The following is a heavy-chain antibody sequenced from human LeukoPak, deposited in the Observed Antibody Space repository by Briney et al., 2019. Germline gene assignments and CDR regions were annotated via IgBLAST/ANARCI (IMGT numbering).Heavy chain of an antibody. CDR1: GGSISSNSYY. Sequence: PSETLSLTCTVYGGSISSNSYYWSWIRQPAGKGLGWIGSIYTTGSTNYNPSLKSRVTTSLDTSKNQVSLELSSVTAADTAVYYCTRFGAGGPRRALDVWGQGTMVTVSS. CDR2: IYTTGST. J-gene: IGHJ3*01. D-gene: IGHD3-3*01. V-gene: IGHV4-61*02. CDR3: TRFGAGGPRRALDV.